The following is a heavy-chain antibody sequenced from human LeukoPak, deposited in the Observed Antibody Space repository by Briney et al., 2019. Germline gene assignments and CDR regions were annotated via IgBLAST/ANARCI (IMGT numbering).Heavy chain of an antibody. CDR1: GYSISSGYY. D-gene: IGHD6-13*01. CDR3: ARVVGASWYINYFDY. CDR2: INHSGST. J-gene: IGHJ4*02. V-gene: IGHV4-38-2*01. Sequence: ASETLSLTCAVSGYSISSGYYWGWIRPPPGKGLEWIGEINHSGSTNYNPSLKSRVTISVDTSKNQFSLKLSSVTAADTAVYYCARVVGASWYINYFDYWGQGTLVTVSS.